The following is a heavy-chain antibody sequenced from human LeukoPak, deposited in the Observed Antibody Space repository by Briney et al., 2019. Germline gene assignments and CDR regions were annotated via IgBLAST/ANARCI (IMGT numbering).Heavy chain of an antibody. Sequence: ASVKVSCKASGYTFTSYAMNWVRQAPGQGLEWTGWINTNTGNPTYAQGFTGRFVFSLDTSVTTAYLQISSLKAEDTAVYYCAKRDRHYGMDVWGQGTTVTVSS. J-gene: IGHJ6*02. V-gene: IGHV7-4-1*02. CDR1: GYTFTSYA. D-gene: IGHD5-24*01. CDR3: AKRDRHYGMDV. CDR2: INTNTGNP.